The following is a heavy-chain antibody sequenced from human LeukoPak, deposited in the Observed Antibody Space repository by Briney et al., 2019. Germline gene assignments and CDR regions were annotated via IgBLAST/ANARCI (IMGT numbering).Heavy chain of an antibody. J-gene: IGHJ4*02. D-gene: IGHD4-17*01. CDR3: AREGTVTTFDY. Sequence: ASVKVSGKASGYTFTSYGFSWVRQAPGQGLEWVGWISAYNGKTNYAQRLQGRVTLTTDTSTSTAYMELRSLGSDDTAMYYCAREGTVTTFDYWGQGTLVTVSS. V-gene: IGHV1-18*01. CDR2: ISAYNGKT. CDR1: GYTFTSYG.